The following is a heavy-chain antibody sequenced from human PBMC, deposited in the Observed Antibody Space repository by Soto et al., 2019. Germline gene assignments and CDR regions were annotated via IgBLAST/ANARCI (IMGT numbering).Heavy chain of an antibody. V-gene: IGHV4-61*01. J-gene: IGHJ4*02. CDR3: ARDIRVYSRAFAH. CDR1: GDSVSSDSYY. Sequence: QVQLQESGPGLVKPSETLSLTCTVSGDSVSSDSYYWTWIRQPPGEVLEWVGYISSSASTTYNPSLKSRVTISLDTSSNQVSVKLTSVTAADTADDYCARDIRVYSRAFAHWGQGTLVTVSS. D-gene: IGHD5-18*01. CDR2: ISSSAST.